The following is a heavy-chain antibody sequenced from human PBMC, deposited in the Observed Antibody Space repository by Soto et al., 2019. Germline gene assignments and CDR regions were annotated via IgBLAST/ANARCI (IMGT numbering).Heavy chain of an antibody. D-gene: IGHD2-21*02. J-gene: IGHJ4*02. CDR3: ARWYGGNSGDY. CDR1: GYPFTSYA. CDR2: MNPNSGDT. V-gene: IGHV1-8*01. Sequence: QVQLVQSGAEVKKPGASVKVSCKASGYPFTSYAITWVRQATGQGPEWMGWMNPNSGDTHYAQTFQGRVTMTRNTSISTAYMELSSLRSEDTAMYYCARWYGGNSGDYWGQGTLVTVSS.